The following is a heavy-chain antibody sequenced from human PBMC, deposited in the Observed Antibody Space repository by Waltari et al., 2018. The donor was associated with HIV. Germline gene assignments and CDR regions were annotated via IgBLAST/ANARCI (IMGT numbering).Heavy chain of an antibody. D-gene: IGHD6-13*01. CDR3: ASAAGPFDN. CDR2: IWSDGSNK. V-gene: IGHV3-33*01. Sequence: QAQLVASGGGVVQPGRSLRLSCEASGLSLSIYGMHWVRQAPGKGLEWVAVIWSDGSNKYYADSVKGRFPISRDNSKNTLYLQMNSLRAEDTAVYYCASAAGPFDNWGQGTLVTVSS. CDR1: GLSLSIYG. J-gene: IGHJ4*02.